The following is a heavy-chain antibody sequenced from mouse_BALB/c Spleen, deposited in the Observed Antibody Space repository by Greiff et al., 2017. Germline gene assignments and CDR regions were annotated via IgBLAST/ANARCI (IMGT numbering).Heavy chain of an antibody. J-gene: IGHJ2*01. Sequence: EVKLVESGGGLVKPGGSLKLSCAASGFTFSDYYMYWVRQTPEKRLEWVATISDGGSYTYYPDSVKGRFTISRDNAKNNLYLQMSSLKSEDTAMYYCARGSSSYVYFDYWGQGTTLTVSS. CDR2: ISDGGSYT. D-gene: IGHD1-1*01. CDR1: GFTFSDYY. V-gene: IGHV5-4*02. CDR3: ARGSSSYVYFDY.